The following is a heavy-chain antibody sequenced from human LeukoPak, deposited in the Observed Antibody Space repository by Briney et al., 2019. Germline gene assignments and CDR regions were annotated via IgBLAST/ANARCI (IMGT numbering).Heavy chain of an antibody. CDR1: GFTFSSYS. J-gene: IGHJ4*02. CDR3: AKAHPGFDY. CDR2: IGTTSTFI. Sequence: GGSLRLSCAASGFTFSSYSMNWVRQAPGKGLEWVASIGTTSTFIHYADSVKGRFTISRDNAQDSLFLQMNSLGAEDTAVYYCAKAHPGFDYWGQGVLVTVSS. V-gene: IGHV3-21*01.